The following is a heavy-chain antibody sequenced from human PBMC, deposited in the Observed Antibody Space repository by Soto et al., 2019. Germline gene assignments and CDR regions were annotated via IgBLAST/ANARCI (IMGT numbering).Heavy chain of an antibody. CDR2: IKACNGET. CDR1: GYTFISYA. J-gene: IGHJ4*02. Sequence: VSVKVCCKAAGYTFISYAIHWVSQAPGHRLEWLGWIKACNGETRYSQEFQDRVTITMDTSASTTYMKLSSLRSEDTSVYNCAKDYRRLWEYWGQGTQVTAS. V-gene: IGHV1-3*01. CDR3: AKDYRRLWEY. D-gene: IGHD3-16*01.